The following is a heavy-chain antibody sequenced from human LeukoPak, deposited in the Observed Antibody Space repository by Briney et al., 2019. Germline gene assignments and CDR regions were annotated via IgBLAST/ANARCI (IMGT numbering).Heavy chain of an antibody. Sequence: SETLSLTCAVYGGSFSGYYWSWIRQPAGKGLEWIGEINHSGSTNYNPSLRSRVTISVDTSKNQFSLKLSSVTAADTAVYYRARMSAAVDYWGQGTLVTVSS. CDR3: ARMSAAVDY. V-gene: IGHV4-34*01. D-gene: IGHD6-13*01. J-gene: IGHJ4*02. CDR2: INHSGST. CDR1: GGSFSGYY.